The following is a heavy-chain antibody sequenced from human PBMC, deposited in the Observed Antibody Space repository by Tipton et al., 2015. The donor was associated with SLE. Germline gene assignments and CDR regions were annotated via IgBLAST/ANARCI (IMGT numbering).Heavy chain of an antibody. V-gene: IGHV3-53*01. CDR3: ARVEYSYGPYFDY. D-gene: IGHD5-18*01. CDR1: GFTFSSYS. CDR2: IYSAGST. J-gene: IGHJ4*02. Sequence: GSLRLSCAASGFTFSSYSMSCVRQAPGKGLEWVSVIYSAGSTYYADSVKGRFTISRDNSKNTLYLQMNSLRAEDTAVYYCARVEYSYGPYFDYWGQGTLVTVSS.